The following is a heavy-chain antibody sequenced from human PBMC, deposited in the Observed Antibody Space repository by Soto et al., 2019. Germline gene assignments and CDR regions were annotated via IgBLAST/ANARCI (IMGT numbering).Heavy chain of an antibody. CDR3: ARLKGGRNWNYVRLYFDY. D-gene: IGHD1-7*01. V-gene: IGHV4-31*03. CDR1: GGSISSGGYY. J-gene: IGHJ4*02. CDR2: IYYSGST. Sequence: QVQLQESGPGLVKPSQTLSLTCTVSGGSISSGGYYWSWIRQHPGKGLEWIGYIYYSGSTYYNPSLKSRVTISVDTSKNQFSLKLSSVTAADTAVYYCARLKGGRNWNYVRLYFDYWGQGTLVTVSS.